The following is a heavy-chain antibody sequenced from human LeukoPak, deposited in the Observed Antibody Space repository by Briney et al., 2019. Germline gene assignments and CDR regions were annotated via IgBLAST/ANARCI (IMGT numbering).Heavy chain of an antibody. CDR3: AKGATAVVVVAATFDY. CDR1: GFTFSSYA. J-gene: IGHJ4*02. V-gene: IGHV3-23*01. Sequence: PGGSLRLSCAASGFTFSSYAISWVRQAPGNVLEWVSAISGSGATTYYADSVKGRFTISRDNSKNTLYLQMTSLRAEDTAVYYCAKGATAVVVVAATFDYWAREPWSPSPQ. CDR2: ISGSGATT. D-gene: IGHD2-15*01.